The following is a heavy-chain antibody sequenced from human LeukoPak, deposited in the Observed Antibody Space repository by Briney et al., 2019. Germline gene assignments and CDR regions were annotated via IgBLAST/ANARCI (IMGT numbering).Heavy chain of an antibody. D-gene: IGHD4-17*01. CDR1: GFTFSDYY. Sequence: PGGSLRLSCAASGFTFSDYYMSWIRQAPGKGLEWVSYIGSSGSTVYYADSVKGRFTISRDNAKNSLYLQMNSLRAEDTAVYYCARALFTTLIYYFDYWGQGTLVTVSS. V-gene: IGHV3-11*04. CDR2: IGSSGSTV. J-gene: IGHJ4*02. CDR3: ARALFTTLIYYFDY.